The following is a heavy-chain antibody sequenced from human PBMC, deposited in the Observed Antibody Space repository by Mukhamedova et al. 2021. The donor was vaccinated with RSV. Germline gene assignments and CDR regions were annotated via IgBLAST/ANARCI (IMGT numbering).Heavy chain of an antibody. D-gene: IGHD5-18*01. J-gene: IGHJ4*02. CDR2: IFPADSDT. Sequence: EYMGIIFPADSDTRYSPSLQGQVLISVDKSINTAYLQWGNLSASDTAIYYCVRRAYSASTKEFDQWGQGTLVTVSS. CDR3: VRRAYSASTKEFDQ. V-gene: IGHV5-51*01.